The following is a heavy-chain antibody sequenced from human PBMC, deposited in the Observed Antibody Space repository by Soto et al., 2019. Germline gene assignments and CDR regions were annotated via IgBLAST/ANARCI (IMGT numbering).Heavy chain of an antibody. D-gene: IGHD4-17*01. CDR2: IGTAGDT. J-gene: IGHJ5*02. CDR3: ARGREEADSRYNWFDP. CDR1: GFTFSSYD. V-gene: IGHV3-13*01. Sequence: PGGSLRLSCAASGFTFSSYDMHWVRQATGKGLEWVSAIGTAGDTYYPGSVKGRFTISRENAKNSLYLQMNSLRAGDTAVYYCARGREEADSRYNWFDPWGQGTLVTVSS.